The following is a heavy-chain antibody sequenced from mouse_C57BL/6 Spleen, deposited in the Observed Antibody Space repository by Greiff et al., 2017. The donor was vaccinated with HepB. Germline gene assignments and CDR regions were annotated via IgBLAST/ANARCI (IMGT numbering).Heavy chain of an antibody. J-gene: IGHJ3*01. Sequence: QVQLQQPGAELVMPGASVKLSCKASGYTFTSYWMHWVKQRPGQGLEWIGEIDPSDSYTNYNQKFKGKSTLTVDKSSSTAYMQLSSLTSEDSAVYYCALHYYGSSYGWFAYWGQGTLVTVSA. CDR2: IDPSDSYT. V-gene: IGHV1-69*01. D-gene: IGHD1-1*01. CDR1: GYTFTSYW. CDR3: ALHYYGSSYGWFAY.